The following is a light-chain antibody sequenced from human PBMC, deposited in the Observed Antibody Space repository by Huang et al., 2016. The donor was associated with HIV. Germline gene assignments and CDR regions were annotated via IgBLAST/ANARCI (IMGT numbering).Light chain of an antibody. Sequence: AIQMTQSPSSLSASVGDRVTITCRASQGIPKDLGWYQQKPGKAPRLLFYSASTLQPGVPSRFSGGGSGTQFTLTISSLQPEDFATYYCLQNYNYPYTFGQGTKLEIK. CDR2: SAS. CDR3: LQNYNYPYT. J-gene: IGKJ2*01. CDR1: QGIPKD. V-gene: IGKV1-6*01.